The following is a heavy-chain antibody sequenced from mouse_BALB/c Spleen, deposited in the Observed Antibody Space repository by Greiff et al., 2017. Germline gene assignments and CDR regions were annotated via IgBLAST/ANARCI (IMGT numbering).Heavy chain of an antibody. CDR3: AKRGVHWYFDV. V-gene: IGHV5-12-1*01. CDR1: GFAFSSYD. Sequence: EVMLVESGGGLVKPGGSLKLSCAASGFAFSSYDMSWVRQTPEKRLEWVAYISSGGGSTYYPDTVKGRFTISRDNAKNTLYLQMSSLKSEDTAMYYCAKRGVHWYFDVWGAGTTVTVSS. J-gene: IGHJ1*01. CDR2: ISSGGGST.